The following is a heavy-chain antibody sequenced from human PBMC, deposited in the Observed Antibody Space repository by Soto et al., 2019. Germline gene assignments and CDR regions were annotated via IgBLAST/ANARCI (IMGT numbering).Heavy chain of an antibody. Sequence: KTSETLSLTCTVSGGSFSSGDCYWSWVRQPPGKGPEWIGYIYYSGSAYHNPSLKSRLTLSVDTSKNQFSLKLSSVTAADTAVYYCARVTNVAAEYYFDSWGQGTLVTVSS. D-gene: IGHD6-13*01. CDR2: IYYSGSA. CDR1: GGSFSSGDCY. CDR3: ARVTNVAAEYYFDS. V-gene: IGHV4-30-4*01. J-gene: IGHJ4*02.